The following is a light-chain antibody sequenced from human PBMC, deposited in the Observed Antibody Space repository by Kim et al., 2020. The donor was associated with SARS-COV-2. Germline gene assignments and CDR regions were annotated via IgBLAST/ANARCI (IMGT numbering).Light chain of an antibody. CDR3: CSYTSVNTRV. CDR1: SSDVGGYNY. CDR2: DVS. V-gene: IGLV2-14*03. J-gene: IGLJ3*02. Sequence: GQSFTISCTGTSSDVGGYNYVSWYQQHPGKAPKLMLYDVSKRPSGVSNRFAGSKSGNTASLSISGLQAEDEADYDCCSYTSVNTRVFGGGTQAPVL.